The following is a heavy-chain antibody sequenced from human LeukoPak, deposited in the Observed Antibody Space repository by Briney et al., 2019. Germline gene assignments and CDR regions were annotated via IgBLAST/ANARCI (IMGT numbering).Heavy chain of an antibody. Sequence: GGSLRLSCAASGFTFSDYYMSWIRQAPGKGLEWVSYISSSGVTIYYADSVKGRFTISRDSAQNSLYLQMNSLRAEDTAMYYCAREVGYSYGLSPIDYWGQGTLVIVSS. CDR1: GFTFSDYY. CDR2: ISSSGVTI. CDR3: AREVGYSYGLSPIDY. J-gene: IGHJ4*02. D-gene: IGHD5-18*01. V-gene: IGHV3-11*04.